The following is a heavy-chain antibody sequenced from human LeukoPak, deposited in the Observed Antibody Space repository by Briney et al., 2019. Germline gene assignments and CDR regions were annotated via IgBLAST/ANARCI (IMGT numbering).Heavy chain of an antibody. D-gene: IGHD3-22*01. J-gene: IGHJ3*02. CDR3: ARGLEYYHDSSDYYYVGAFDI. Sequence: SSETLSLTCTVSGGSISSYYWSWIRQPPGKGLEWIGYIYYSGSTNYNPSLKSRVTISVDTSKNQFSLKLSSVTAADTAVYYCARGLEYYHDSSDYYYVGAFDIWGQGTMVTVSS. CDR1: GGSISSYY. V-gene: IGHV4-59*08. CDR2: IYYSGST.